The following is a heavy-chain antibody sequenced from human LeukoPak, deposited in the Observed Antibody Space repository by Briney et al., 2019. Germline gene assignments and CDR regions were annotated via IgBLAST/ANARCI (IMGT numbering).Heavy chain of an antibody. CDR3: VRGYSSAWRIFDY. CDR2: IYYTGST. CDR1: GGSFSGYY. Sequence: SETLSLTCAVFGGSFSGYYWSWIRQPPGKGLEWIGNIYYTGSTNYNPSLKSRVTISIDTSKNQFSLKLSSVTAADTALYYCVRGYSSAWRIFDYWGQGTLVTVSS. D-gene: IGHD6-19*01. J-gene: IGHJ4*02. V-gene: IGHV4-59*01.